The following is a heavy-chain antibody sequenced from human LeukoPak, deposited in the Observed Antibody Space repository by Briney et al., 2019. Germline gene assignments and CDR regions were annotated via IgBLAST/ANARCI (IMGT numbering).Heavy chain of an antibody. D-gene: IGHD2-8*01. CDR3: ARENGDFDY. CDR1: GFTFSSYS. Sequence: TGGSLRLSCAASGFTFSSYSMNWVSLAPGKGLEWVSSISISSSYIYYADSVKGRFTISRDNTKNSVFLQRNSLRAEDTAVYYCARENGDFDYCGQGTLVTVSS. V-gene: IGHV3-21*01. CDR2: ISISSSYI. J-gene: IGHJ4*02.